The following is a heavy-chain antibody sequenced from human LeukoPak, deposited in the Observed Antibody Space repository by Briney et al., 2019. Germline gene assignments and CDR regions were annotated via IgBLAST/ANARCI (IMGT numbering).Heavy chain of an antibody. Sequence: GGSLRLSCAASGFTFNSYAMSWVRQAPGKGLEWVSGFSSNGGSTYYADSVKGRFTISRDNSKNTLYLQMNSLRAEDTAVYYCARGPEYSSSHGWFDPWGQGTLVTVSS. J-gene: IGHJ5*02. CDR1: GFTFNSYA. CDR3: ARGPEYSSSHGWFDP. D-gene: IGHD6-6*01. V-gene: IGHV3-23*01. CDR2: FSSNGGST.